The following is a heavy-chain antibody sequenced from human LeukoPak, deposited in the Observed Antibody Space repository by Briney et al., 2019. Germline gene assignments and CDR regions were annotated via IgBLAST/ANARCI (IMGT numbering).Heavy chain of an antibody. J-gene: IGHJ3*02. CDR3: ARDSSIVVVAALDAFDI. CDR2: ISSSGSTI. D-gene: IGHD2-15*01. CDR1: GFTFSSYE. V-gene: IGHV3-48*03. Sequence: GGSLRLSCAASGFTFSSYEMNWVRQAPGKGLEWVSYISSSGSTIYYADSVKGRFTISRDNAKNSLYLQTNSLRAEDTAVYYCARDSSIVVVAALDAFDIWGQGTMVTVSS.